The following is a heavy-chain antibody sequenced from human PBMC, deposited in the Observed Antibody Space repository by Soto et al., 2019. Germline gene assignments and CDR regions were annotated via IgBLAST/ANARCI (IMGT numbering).Heavy chain of an antibody. D-gene: IGHD3-3*01. CDR1: GYTFTGYY. J-gene: IGHJ6*02. Sequence: ASVKVSCKASGYTFTGYYMHWVRQAPGQGLEWMGWINPNSGGTNYAQKFQGWVTMTRDTSISTAYMELSRLRSDDTAVYYCARSYDFWSGYYPHNYYYGMDVWGQGTTVTVSS. V-gene: IGHV1-2*04. CDR3: ARSYDFWSGYYPHNYYYGMDV. CDR2: INPNSGGT.